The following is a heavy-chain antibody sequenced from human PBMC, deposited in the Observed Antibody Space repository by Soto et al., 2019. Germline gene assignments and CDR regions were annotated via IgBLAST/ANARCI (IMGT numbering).Heavy chain of an antibody. D-gene: IGHD2-8*01. V-gene: IGHV3-33*01. CDR2: IWYDGSNK. CDR3: ARGVEWGLYGQTTNWFDP. J-gene: IGHJ5*02. Sequence: QVQLVESGGGVVQPGRSLRLSCAASGFTFSSYGMHWVRQAPGKGLEWVAVIWYDGSNKYYADSVKGRFTISRDNSKNTLYLQMNSLRAEDTAVYYCARGVEWGLYGQTTNWFDPWGQGTLVTVSS. CDR1: GFTFSSYG.